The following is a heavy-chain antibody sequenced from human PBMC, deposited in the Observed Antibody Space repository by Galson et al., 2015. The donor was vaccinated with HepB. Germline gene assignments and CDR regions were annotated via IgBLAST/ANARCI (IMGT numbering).Heavy chain of an antibody. J-gene: IGHJ4*02. D-gene: IGHD1-26*01. CDR3: ATSPTGRAPDY. V-gene: IGHV5-10-1*01. CDR1: GYNFASYW. CDR2: IDPLYSHS. Sequence: QSGAEVKKAGQSLRISCKASGYNFASYWISWVRQMPGKGLEWMGPIDPLYSHSVYSPSFQGHITISADKSISTAYLEWSGLKASDTAMYYCATSPTGRAPDYWGQGTQVTVSS.